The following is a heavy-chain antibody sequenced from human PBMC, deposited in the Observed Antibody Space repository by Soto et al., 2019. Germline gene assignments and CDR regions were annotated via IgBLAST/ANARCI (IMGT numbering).Heavy chain of an antibody. CDR3: WREGGAPYYYYGMDV. CDR2: ISTYNGDT. J-gene: IGHJ6*02. V-gene: IGHV1-18*01. Sequence: ASVKVSCKASGYTFTRSGISWVRQAPGQGLEWMGWISTYNGDTNYAQTFQGRVTMTTDRSTSTVYMELRSLRSDETAVYYIWREGGAPYYYYGMDVWGQGTPFTVSS. D-gene: IGHD3-10*01. CDR1: GYTFTRSG.